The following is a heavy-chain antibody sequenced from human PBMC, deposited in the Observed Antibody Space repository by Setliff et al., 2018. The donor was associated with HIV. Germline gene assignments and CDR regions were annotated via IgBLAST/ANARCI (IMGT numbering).Heavy chain of an antibody. J-gene: IGHJ4*02. D-gene: IGHD3-22*01. Sequence: ASVKVSCKSSGYTFTDYSMHWVRQAPGQGLEWMGWINPKSDGTNYAQKFQGRVTFTADRSTSTAYMELSSLRSEDTAVYFCARGGDYDSSGYYVTWGQGSLVTVSS. CDR3: ARGGDYDSSGYYVT. CDR2: INPKSDGT. V-gene: IGHV1-2*02. CDR1: GYTFTDYS.